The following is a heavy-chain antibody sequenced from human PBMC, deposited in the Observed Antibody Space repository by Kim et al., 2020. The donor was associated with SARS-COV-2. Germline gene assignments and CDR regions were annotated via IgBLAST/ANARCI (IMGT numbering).Heavy chain of an antibody. V-gene: IGHV4-34*01. J-gene: IGHJ1*01. Sequence: LTCRVTISVDTSKNQFSLKLSSVTAADTAVYYCARVRDYYGSGSLKYFQHWGQGTLVTVSS. CDR3: ARVRDYYGSGSLKYFQH. D-gene: IGHD3-10*01.